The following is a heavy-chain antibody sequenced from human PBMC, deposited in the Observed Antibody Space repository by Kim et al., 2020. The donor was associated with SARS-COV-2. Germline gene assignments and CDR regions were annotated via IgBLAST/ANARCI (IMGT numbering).Heavy chain of an antibody. CDR3: ARPYSGSPLVWGT. D-gene: IGHD1-26*01. Sequence: GESLKISCKGSGYSFTSYWISWVRQMPGKGLEWMGRIDPSDSYTNYSPSFQGHVTISADKSISTAYLQWSSLKASDTAMYYCARPYSGSPLVWGTWGQGTLVTVSS. J-gene: IGHJ4*02. V-gene: IGHV5-10-1*01. CDR1: GYSFTSYW. CDR2: IDPSDSYT.